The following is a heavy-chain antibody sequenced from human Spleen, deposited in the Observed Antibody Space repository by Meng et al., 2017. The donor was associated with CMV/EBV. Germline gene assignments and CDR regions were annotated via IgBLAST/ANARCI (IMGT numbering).Heavy chain of an antibody. D-gene: IGHD1-1*01. CDR2: IHYDGSSA. J-gene: IGHJ6*02. CDR1: DFSFNRYA. Sequence: GESLKISCAASDFSFNRYAMHWVRQAPDKGLECVAFIHYDGSSASYADFVKGRFTISRVNSKQMLYLQMNNLRTEDTAVYYCARDGSTSLYHYYGMDVWGQGTTVTVSS. V-gene: IGHV3-30*04. CDR3: ARDGSTSLYHYYGMDV.